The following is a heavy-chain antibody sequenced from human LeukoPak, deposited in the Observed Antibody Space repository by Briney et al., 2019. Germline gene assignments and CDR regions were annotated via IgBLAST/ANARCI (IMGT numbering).Heavy chain of an antibody. V-gene: IGHV3-23*01. J-gene: IGHJ4*02. CDR1: GFTFSSYS. D-gene: IGHD6-19*01. CDR2: IRGSGDRT. CDR3: AKSISGWYNFDY. Sequence: GGSLRLSCAVSGFTFSSYSMNWVRQAPGKGLEWVSVIRGSGDRTYYADSVKGRFTISRDNSKNTLNLQMNSLRAEDAAIYYCAKSISGWYNFDYWGQGTLVTVSS.